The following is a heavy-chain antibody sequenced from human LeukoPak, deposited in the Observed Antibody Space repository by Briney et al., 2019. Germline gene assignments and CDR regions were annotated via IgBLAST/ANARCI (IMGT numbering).Heavy chain of an antibody. V-gene: IGHV3-23*01. CDR1: GFTFSSYA. CDR2: ISGSGGST. CDR3: AKGRVLRYFDWSPMFDY. D-gene: IGHD3-9*01. J-gene: IGHJ4*02. Sequence: PGGSLRLSCAASGFTFSSYAMSWVRQAPGKGLEWVSAISGSGGSTYYADSVKGRFTIPRDNSKNTLYLQMNSLRAEDTAVYYCAKGRVLRYFDWSPMFDYWGQGTLVTVSS.